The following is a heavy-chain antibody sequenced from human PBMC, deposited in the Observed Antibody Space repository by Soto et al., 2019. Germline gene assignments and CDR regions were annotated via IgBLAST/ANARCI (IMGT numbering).Heavy chain of an antibody. Sequence: SETLSLTCTVSGGSISTYYWSWIRQPPGKGLEWVWVIYYSGSTSYNHSLTILVTISIDTSKNQFSLKLRSVAAADTAVYYCASDRRSGWDQDYGMDVWGQGTTVTVYS. CDR2: IYYSGST. V-gene: IGHV4-59*01. D-gene: IGHD6-19*01. CDR1: GGSISTYY. J-gene: IGHJ6*02. CDR3: ASDRRSGWDQDYGMDV.